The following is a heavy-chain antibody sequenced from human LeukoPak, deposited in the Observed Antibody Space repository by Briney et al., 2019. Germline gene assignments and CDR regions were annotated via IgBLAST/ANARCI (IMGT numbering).Heavy chain of an antibody. Sequence: SETLSLTCAVYGGSFSGYYWSWIRQPPGKGLEWIGEINHSGSTNYNPSLKSRVTISVDTSKNQFSLKPSSVTAADTAVYYCARDGMTTVPFDIWGQGTMVTVSS. D-gene: IGHD4-17*01. CDR2: INHSGST. CDR3: ARDGMTTVPFDI. CDR1: GGSFSGYY. V-gene: IGHV4-34*01. J-gene: IGHJ3*02.